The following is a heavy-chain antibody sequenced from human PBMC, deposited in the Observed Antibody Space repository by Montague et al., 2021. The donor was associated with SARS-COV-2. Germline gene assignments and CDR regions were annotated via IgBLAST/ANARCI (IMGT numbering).Heavy chain of an antibody. J-gene: IGHJ3*02. CDR1: GFSLSASGMC. CDR2: IDWXXXN. V-gene: IGHV2-70*11. D-gene: IGHD3-9*01. CDR3: ARGYYDILTGYLDAFDI. Sequence: PALVKPTQTLTLTCTFSGFSLSASGMCVSWIRQPPGKALEWLARIDWXXXNYYSTSLKTRLTISKDTSKNQVVLTMTNMDPVDTATYYCARGYYDILTGYLDAFDIWGQGTMVTVSS.